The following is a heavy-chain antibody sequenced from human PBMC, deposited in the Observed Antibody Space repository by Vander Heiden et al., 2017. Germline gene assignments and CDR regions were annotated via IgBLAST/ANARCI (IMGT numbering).Heavy chain of an antibody. CDR3: AREIQLWSLYYFDY. CDR2: TRNKANSYTT. CDR1: GSTLRDNY. V-gene: IGHV3-72*01. D-gene: IGHD5-18*01. Sequence: EVQLVESGGGLVQLGGSLRLSCAPFGSTLRDNYVDWVRQAPGKGLEWVGRTRNKANSYTTEYAASVKGRFTISRDDSKNSLYLQMNSLKTEDTAVYYCAREIQLWSLYYFDYWGQGTLVTVSS. J-gene: IGHJ4*02.